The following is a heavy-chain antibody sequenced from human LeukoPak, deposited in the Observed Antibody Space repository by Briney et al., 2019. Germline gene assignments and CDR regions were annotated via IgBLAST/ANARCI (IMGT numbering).Heavy chain of an antibody. Sequence: GASVKVSCKASGYTFTSYYMHWVRQAPGQGLEWMGIINPSGGSTSYAQKFQGRVTMTRNTSLSTAYMELSSLRSEDSAIYYCARNVDTVMLSYNWFDPWGQGTLVTVSS. CDR1: GYTFTSYY. CDR2: INPSGGST. CDR3: ARNVDTVMLSYNWFDP. V-gene: IGHV1-46*01. D-gene: IGHD5-18*01. J-gene: IGHJ5*02.